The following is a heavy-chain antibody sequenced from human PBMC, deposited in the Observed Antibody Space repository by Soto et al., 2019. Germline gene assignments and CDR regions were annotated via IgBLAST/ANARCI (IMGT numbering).Heavy chain of an antibody. J-gene: IGHJ5*02. D-gene: IGHD2-21*02. V-gene: IGHV1-18*01. Sequence: QVQVVQSGPELKKPGASVKVSCKAQGYIFTKYGIGWVRQAPGHGLEWMGLINVDNGERKVAQKFQDRVSMTTDTATDTAYMELKSLRSGDTAVYFCARLQLGGDRMLNWFDPWGQGTLVTVSS. CDR3: ARLQLGGDRMLNWFDP. CDR1: GYIFTKYG. CDR2: INVDNGER.